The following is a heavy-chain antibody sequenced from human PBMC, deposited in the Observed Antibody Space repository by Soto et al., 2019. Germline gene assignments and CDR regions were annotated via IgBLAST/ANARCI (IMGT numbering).Heavy chain of an antibody. CDR3: ARGGGYDFRSSQAPPIDF. CDR1: GGSISAFY. D-gene: IGHD3-3*01. V-gene: IGHV4-59*01. J-gene: IGHJ6*02. CDR2: LYYTGST. Sequence: PSETLSLTCNVSGGSISAFYWSWIRQSPGKRLEWIGYLYYTGSTNYNPALKSRVTISLDTSKNQFSLKVRSVTAADTAVYYCARGGGYDFRSSQAPPIDFWGQGTTVTVSS.